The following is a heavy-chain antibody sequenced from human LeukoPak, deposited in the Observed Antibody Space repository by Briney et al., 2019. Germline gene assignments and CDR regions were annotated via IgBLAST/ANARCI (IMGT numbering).Heavy chain of an antibody. CDR1: GFTFSSYA. J-gene: IGHJ3*02. Sequence: GGSLRLSCAASGFTFSSYAMSWARQAPGKGLEWVSAISGSGGSTYYADSVKGRFTISRDNSKNTLYLQMNSLRAEDTAVYYCESGVVVVPAGGAFDIWGQGTMVTVSS. CDR2: ISGSGGST. D-gene: IGHD2-2*01. CDR3: ESGVVVVPAGGAFDI. V-gene: IGHV3-23*01.